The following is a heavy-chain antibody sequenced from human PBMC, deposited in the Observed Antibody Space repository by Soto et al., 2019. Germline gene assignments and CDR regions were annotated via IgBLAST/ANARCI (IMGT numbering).Heavy chain of an antibody. J-gene: IGHJ4*02. CDR3: ASREAYDILTGYAY. CDR2: IYYSGST. D-gene: IGHD3-9*01. V-gene: IGHV4-59*01. CDR1: GGSISSYY. Sequence: QVQLQESGPGLVKPSETLSLTCTVSGGSISSYYWSWIRQPPGKGLEWIGYIYYSGSTNYNPSLKSRVTISVDTSKNQFSLKLSSVTAADTAVYYCASREAYDILTGYAYWGQGTLVTVSS.